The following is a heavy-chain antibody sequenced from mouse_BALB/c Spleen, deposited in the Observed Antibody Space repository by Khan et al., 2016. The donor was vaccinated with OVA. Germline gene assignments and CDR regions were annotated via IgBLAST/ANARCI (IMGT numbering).Heavy chain of an antibody. D-gene: IGHD2-10*01. Sequence: VELVESGPGLAAPSQSLSITCTISGFSLTNYVVYWFRQPPGKGLEWLVVILSDGSTTYNTAPKSRLTITKDNSQSQVFLRVNSLQTDDTAIYFCARQPYYHYNIMDFWGQGTSVTVSS. V-gene: IGHV2-6-1*01. CDR1: GFSLTNYV. CDR3: ARQPYYHYNIMDF. J-gene: IGHJ4*01. CDR2: ILSDGST.